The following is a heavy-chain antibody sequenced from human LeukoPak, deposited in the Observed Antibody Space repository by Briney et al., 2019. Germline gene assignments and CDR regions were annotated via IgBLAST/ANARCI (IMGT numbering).Heavy chain of an antibody. J-gene: IGHJ3*02. CDR3: ARHSDNSVSQIPMAFDI. D-gene: IGHD1-26*01. CDR2: INHSGST. Sequence: PSETLSLTCAVYGGSFSGYYWSWIRQPPGKGLEWIGEINHSGSTNYNPSLKSRVTISVDTSKNQFSLKLSSVTAADTAVYYCARHSDNSVSQIPMAFDIWGQGTLVTVSS. CDR1: GGSFSGYY. V-gene: IGHV4-34*01.